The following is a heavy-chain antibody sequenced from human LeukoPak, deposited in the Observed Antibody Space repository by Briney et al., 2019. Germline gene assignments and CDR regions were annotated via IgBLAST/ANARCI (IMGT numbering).Heavy chain of an antibody. V-gene: IGHV3-74*01. D-gene: IGHD2-15*01. CDR3: ATLRGGSNTLDF. CDR2: INTDGSSI. Sequence: PGGSLRLSCAASGFSFSSFRMHWVRQAPGKGLVWVSRINTDGSSIIYADPVKGRFTISRDNAKNTLYLQMNGLRAEDTAVYYCATLRGGSNTLDFWGQGTLVTVSS. CDR1: GFSFSSFR. J-gene: IGHJ4*02.